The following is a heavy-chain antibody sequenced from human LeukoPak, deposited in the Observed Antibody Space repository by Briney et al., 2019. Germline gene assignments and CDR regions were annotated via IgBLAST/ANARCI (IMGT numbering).Heavy chain of an antibody. J-gene: IGHJ3*02. CDR3: AGYYYGSGTTIDI. CDR1: RDSLSGYY. CDR2: IYYSGST. V-gene: IGHV4-59*08. D-gene: IGHD3-10*01. Sequence: SETLSLTCTVSRDSLSGYYWSWIRQTPGKGLEWIGYIYYSGSTNYNPSLKSRVTISVDTSKNQFSLKLSSVTAADTAVYYCAGYYYGSGTTIDIWGQGTMVTVSS.